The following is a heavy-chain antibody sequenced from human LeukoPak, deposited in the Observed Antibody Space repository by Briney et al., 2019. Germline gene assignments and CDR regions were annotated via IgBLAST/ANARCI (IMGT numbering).Heavy chain of an antibody. CDR2: INSDSSYI. D-gene: IGHD4-17*01. V-gene: IGHV3-21*01. CDR3: ARRGYGDYAPLNYYYYMDV. J-gene: IGHJ6*03. CDR1: GFTFSSYS. Sequence: GGSLRLSCAASGFTFSSYSMNWVRQAPGKGLEWVSSINSDSSYIYYADSVKGRFTISRDNAKNSLYLQMNSLRAEDTAVYYCARRGYGDYAPLNYYYYMDVWGKGTTVTVSS.